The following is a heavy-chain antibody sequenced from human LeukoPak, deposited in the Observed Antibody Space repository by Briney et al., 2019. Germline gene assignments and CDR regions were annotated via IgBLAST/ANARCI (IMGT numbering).Heavy chain of an antibody. CDR1: GFMFSSYA. Sequence: GGSLRLSCAASGFMFSSYAMSWVRQSPGKGLEWVSTFSRYGVGTYYADSVKGRFTISRDNSENTLYLQMNSLRAEDTAVYYCARRVGATDYYFDYWGQGTLVTVSS. CDR3: ARRVGATDYYFDY. CDR2: FSRYGVGT. J-gene: IGHJ4*02. V-gene: IGHV3-23*01. D-gene: IGHD1-26*01.